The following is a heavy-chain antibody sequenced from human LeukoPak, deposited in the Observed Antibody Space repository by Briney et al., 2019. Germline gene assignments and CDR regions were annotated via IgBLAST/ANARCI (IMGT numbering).Heavy chain of an antibody. CDR1: GFTVRDYV. CDR3: AKDRSIGTYYTFDH. CDR2: ISASGAMT. V-gene: IGHV3-23*01. D-gene: IGHD1-26*01. J-gene: IGHJ4*02. Sequence: GGSLRLSCAASGFTVRDYVMTWVRQAPGKGLGRVSSISASGAMTYYADSVKGRFTVSRDNSKNSLYLQMNSLTAADTAVYYCAKDRSIGTYYTFDHWGQGTLVTVSS.